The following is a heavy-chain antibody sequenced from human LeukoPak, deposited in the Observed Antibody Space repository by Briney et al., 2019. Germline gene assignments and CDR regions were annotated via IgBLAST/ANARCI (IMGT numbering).Heavy chain of an antibody. Sequence: GGSLRLSCAASGFTFSSYAMHWVRQAPGKGLEWVAVISYDGSNKYYADSAKGRFTISRDNSKNTLYLQINSLRAEDTAVYYCARDHRNYPFYYYYGMDVWGQGTTVTVSS. D-gene: IGHD4-11*01. CDR2: ISYDGSNK. CDR3: ARDHRNYPFYYYYGMDV. J-gene: IGHJ6*02. V-gene: IGHV3-30-3*01. CDR1: GFTFSSYA.